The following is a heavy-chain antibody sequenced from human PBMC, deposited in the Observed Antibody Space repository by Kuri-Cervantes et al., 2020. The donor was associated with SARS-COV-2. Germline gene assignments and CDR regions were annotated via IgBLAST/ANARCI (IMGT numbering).Heavy chain of an antibody. Sequence: ASVKVSCKASGYTLTELSMHWVRQAPGKGLEWMGGFDPEDGETIYAQKFQGRVTMTEDTSTDTAYMELSSLRSEDTAVYYFAKDRLHYDILTALDYWGQGTLVTVSS. V-gene: IGHV1-24*01. CDR2: FDPEDGET. CDR1: GYTLTELS. J-gene: IGHJ4*02. CDR3: AKDRLHYDILTALDY. D-gene: IGHD3-9*01.